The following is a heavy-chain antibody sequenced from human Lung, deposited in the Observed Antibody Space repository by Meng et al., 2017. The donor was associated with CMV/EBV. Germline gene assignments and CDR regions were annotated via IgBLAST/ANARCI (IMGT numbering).Heavy chain of an antibody. J-gene: IGHJ3*02. V-gene: IGHV3-7*01. D-gene: IGHD7-27*01. Sequence: GESLKISCVASGFTFSSYWMSWVRQAPGRGLEWVANINLYGSEKYYMDSVKGRFTISRDNAKTSLYLQMSSLGAEDTAVYYCVTDQDLYGDIWGQGPMVTVSS. CDR1: GFTFSSYW. CDR3: VTDQDLYGDI. CDR2: INLYGSEK.